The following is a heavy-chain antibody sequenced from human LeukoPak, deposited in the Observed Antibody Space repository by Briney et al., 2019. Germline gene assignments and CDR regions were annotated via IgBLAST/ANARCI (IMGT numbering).Heavy chain of an antibody. CDR2: MNPNSGNT. V-gene: IGHV1-8*01. CDR3: AAVKGSSTSTYYYYGMDV. CDR1: GYTFTSYD. Sequence: GASVKVSCKDSGYTFTSYDINWVRQATGQGLEWMGWMNPNSGNTGYAQKFQGRVTMTRNTSISTAYMELSSLRSEDTAVYYCAAVKGSSTSTYYYYGMDVWGQGTTVTVSS. J-gene: IGHJ6*02. D-gene: IGHD2-2*01.